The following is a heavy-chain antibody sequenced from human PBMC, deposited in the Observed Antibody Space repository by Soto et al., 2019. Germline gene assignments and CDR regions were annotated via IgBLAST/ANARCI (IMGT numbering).Heavy chain of an antibody. CDR1: GYTFTSYG. V-gene: IGHV1-18*01. CDR2: ISAYNGNT. D-gene: IGHD2-21*02. CDR3: ASTRDPYCGGDCYSYYFDY. Sequence: ASVKVSCKASGYTFTSYGISWVRQAPGQGLERMGWISAYNGNTNYAQKLQGRVTMTTDTSTSTANMELRSLRSDDTAVYYCASTRDPYCGGDCYSYYFDYWGQGTLVTVSS. J-gene: IGHJ4*02.